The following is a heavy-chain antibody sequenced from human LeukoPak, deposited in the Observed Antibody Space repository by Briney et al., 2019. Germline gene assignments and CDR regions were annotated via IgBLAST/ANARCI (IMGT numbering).Heavy chain of an antibody. Sequence: PGGSLRLSCAASGFTFSSYGMHWVRQAPGKGLEWVAVISYDGSNKYYADSVKGRFTISRDNSKNTLYLQMNSLRAEDTAVYYCARGHENYDILTGYYGHWGQGTLVTVSS. J-gene: IGHJ4*02. CDR3: ARGHENYDILTGYYGH. CDR1: GFTFSSYG. D-gene: IGHD3-9*01. CDR2: ISYDGSNK. V-gene: IGHV3-30*03.